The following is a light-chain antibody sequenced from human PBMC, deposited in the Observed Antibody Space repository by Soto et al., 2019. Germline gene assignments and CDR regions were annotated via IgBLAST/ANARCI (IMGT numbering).Light chain of an antibody. CDR2: DDR. J-gene: IGLJ2*01. CDR1: NIGGKS. Sequence: SYELTQPPSVSVAPGQTATITCGGTNIGGKSVHWYQQKPGQAPVLVVYDDRDRPSGIPERFSGSNSGNTATLTISRVEDGDEADYYCQVWDTGSDHPIFGGGTKLTVL. CDR3: QVWDTGSDHPI. V-gene: IGLV3-21*02.